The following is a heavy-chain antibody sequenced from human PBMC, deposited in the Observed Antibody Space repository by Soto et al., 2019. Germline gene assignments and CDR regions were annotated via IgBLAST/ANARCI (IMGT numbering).Heavy chain of an antibody. Sequence: QVQLQQWGAGLLKPSETLSLTCAVYGGSFSGYYWSWIRQPPGKGLEWIGEINHSGSTNYNPSLKRRVTISVDTSKNEFSLKLSSVTAADTAVYYCARGMVRGVLAYYYYGMDVWGQGTTVTVSS. V-gene: IGHV4-34*01. D-gene: IGHD3-10*01. CDR2: INHSGST. CDR1: GGSFSGYY. J-gene: IGHJ6*02. CDR3: ARGMVRGVLAYYYYGMDV.